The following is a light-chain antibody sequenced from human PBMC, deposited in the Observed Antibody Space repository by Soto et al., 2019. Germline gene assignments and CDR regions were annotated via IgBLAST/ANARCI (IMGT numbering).Light chain of an antibody. J-gene: IGKJ2*01. V-gene: IGKV3-15*01. CDR2: GAF. CDR1: QIIGTN. Sequence: ENVLTQSPATLSVSPGERATLPCRTSQIIGTNLAWYQQKPGQAPRLLIYGAFIRAPGFPVRFRGTGSGSEFTLTISSLQTEDGALYYCQQYDKWPYTFGQGTNLEIK. CDR3: QQYDKWPYT.